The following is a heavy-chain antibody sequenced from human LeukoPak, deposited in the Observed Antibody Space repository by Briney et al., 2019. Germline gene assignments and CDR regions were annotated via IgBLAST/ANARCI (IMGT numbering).Heavy chain of an antibody. CDR2: IYPGDSDT. V-gene: IGHV5-51*01. J-gene: IGHJ4*02. CDR3: ARHSGNEDYGDFPFDY. Sequence: LGESLKISCQGSGYIFTSYWIGWVRQMPGKGLEWMGIIYPGDSDTRYSPSFQGQVTISADKSISTAYLQWSSLKASDTAMYYCARHSGNEDYGDFPFDYWGQGTLVTVSS. D-gene: IGHD4-17*01. CDR1: GYIFTSYW.